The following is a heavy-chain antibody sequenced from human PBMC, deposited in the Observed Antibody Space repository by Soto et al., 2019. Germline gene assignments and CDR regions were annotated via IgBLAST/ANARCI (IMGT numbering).Heavy chain of an antibody. D-gene: IGHD3-22*01. CDR3: ARPYYDTTGYGLDP. Sequence: QVQLQESGPGLVKPSETLSLTCTVSGASISTDYWSWIRQSPGKGLEWLGYIYYGGRINYNPSLKSRVIISVDTSKNQFFRRLSSVTTADTAVYYCARPYYDTTGYGLDPWGQGTLVTVSS. CDR1: GASISTDY. V-gene: IGHV4-59*01. J-gene: IGHJ5*02. CDR2: IYYGGRI.